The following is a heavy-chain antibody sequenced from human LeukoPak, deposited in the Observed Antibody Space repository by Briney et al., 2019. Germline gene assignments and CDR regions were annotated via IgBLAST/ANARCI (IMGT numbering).Heavy chain of an antibody. D-gene: IGHD3-3*01. CDR2: LRDTEST. J-gene: IGHJ4*02. V-gene: IGHV4-59*11. CDR1: GASISTHY. Sequence: NTSETLSLTCTVSGASISTHYWSWLRQPPGKELEWIAYLRDTESTKDNPSLKSRVALSADTSKNQFSLRLTSVTAADTAIYYCATLKRGRVFGYFNFWGQGLLVTVSS. CDR3: ATLKRGRVFGYFNF.